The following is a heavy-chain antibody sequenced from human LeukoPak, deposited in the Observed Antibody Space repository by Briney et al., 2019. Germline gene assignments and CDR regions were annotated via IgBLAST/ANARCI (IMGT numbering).Heavy chain of an antibody. CDR3: ARSGYTYGPLPAVY. V-gene: IGHV1-2*02. CDR1: GYTFIGYY. Sequence: ASVKVSCKASGYTFIGYYMQWVRQAPGQGLEWMGWINPNSGGTSYAQRFQGRVTMTRDTSISTAYMELNRLTSDDTAVYYCARSGYTYGPLPAVYWGQATLVTVSS. D-gene: IGHD5-18*01. J-gene: IGHJ4*02. CDR2: INPNSGGT.